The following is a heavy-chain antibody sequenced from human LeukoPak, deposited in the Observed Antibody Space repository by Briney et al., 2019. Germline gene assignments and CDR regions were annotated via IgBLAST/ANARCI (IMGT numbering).Heavy chain of an antibody. CDR2: INHSGST. J-gene: IGHJ4*02. CDR1: GGSFSGYY. V-gene: IGHV4-34*01. CDR3: ASSLKIFDY. Sequence: SETLSLTCAVYGGSFSGYYWSWIRQPPGKGLEWIGEINHSGSTNYNPSLKSRVTISVDTSKNQFSLKLSSVTAADTAVYCCASSLKIFDYWGQGTLVTVSS.